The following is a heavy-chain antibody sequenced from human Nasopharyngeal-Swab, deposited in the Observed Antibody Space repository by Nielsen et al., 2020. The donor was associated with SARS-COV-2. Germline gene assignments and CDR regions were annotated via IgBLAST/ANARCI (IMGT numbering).Heavy chain of an antibody. CDR2: ISSSSSYI. CDR3: ARDYYGSGSYLYYYYGMDV. Sequence: GGSLRLSCAASGFTFSSYSMNWVRQAPGKGLEWVSSISSSSSYIYYADSVKGRFTISRGNAKNSLYLQMNSLRAEDTAVYYCARDYYGSGSYLYYYYGMDVWGQGTTVTVSS. V-gene: IGHV3-21*01. CDR1: GFTFSSYS. J-gene: IGHJ6*02. D-gene: IGHD3-10*01.